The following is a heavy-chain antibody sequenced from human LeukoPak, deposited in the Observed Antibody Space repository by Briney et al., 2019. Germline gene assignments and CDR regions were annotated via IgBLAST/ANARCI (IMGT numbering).Heavy chain of an antibody. CDR1: GGSISSYY. V-gene: IGHV4-4*07. D-gene: IGHD1-26*01. CDR2: IYTSGST. CDR3: ARDRGLGSPTYMDV. Sequence: PSETLSLTCTVSGGSISSYYWSWIRQPAGKGLEWIGRIYTSGSTNYNPSLKSRVTMSVDTSKNQFSLKLGSVTAADTAVYYCARDRGLGSPTYMDVWGKGTTVTVSS. J-gene: IGHJ6*03.